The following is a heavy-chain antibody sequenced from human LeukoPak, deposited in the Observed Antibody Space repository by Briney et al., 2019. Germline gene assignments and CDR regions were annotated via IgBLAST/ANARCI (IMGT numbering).Heavy chain of an antibody. J-gene: IGHJ4*02. V-gene: IGHV3-21*01. CDR2: ISSSSSYI. Sequence: GGSLRLSCAASGFTFSSYSMNWVRQAPGKGLEWVSSISSSSSYIYYADSVKGRFTISRDNAKNSPYLQMNSLRAEDTSVYYCARGHPSYYYDSSGYYLGPFDYWGQGTLVTVSS. D-gene: IGHD3-22*01. CDR1: GFTFSSYS. CDR3: ARGHPSYYYDSSGYYLGPFDY.